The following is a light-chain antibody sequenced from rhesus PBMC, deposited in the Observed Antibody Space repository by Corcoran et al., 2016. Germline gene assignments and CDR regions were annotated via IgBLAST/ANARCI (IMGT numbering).Light chain of an antibody. CDR3: QQDYSWPLT. CDR2: GES. Sequence: DIVMTQSPATLSLSPGERGTLSCRTSPRVSSKLAWSQQKPGKAPKLLIFGESSRAPGLPERFSGSGSGTEFTLSISSLEPEDVGIYDCQQDYSWPLTFGGGTKVELK. V-gene: IGKV3-42*01. J-gene: IGKJ4*01. CDR1: PRVSSK.